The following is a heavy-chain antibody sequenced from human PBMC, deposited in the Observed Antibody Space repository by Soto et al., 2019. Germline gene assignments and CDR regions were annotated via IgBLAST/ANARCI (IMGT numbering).Heavy chain of an antibody. CDR3: ATSPRYCSSASCYLDS. J-gene: IGHJ4*02. Sequence: EVQLVESGGGLVQPGGSLRVSCAASGFTFSDHYMDWVRQAPGKGLEWVGRISKRANSYTTEYAASVRGRFTISRDDSKSSLYLQMNSLKTEDAAVYFCATSPRYCSSASCYLDSWGQGTLVTVSS. D-gene: IGHD2-2*01. CDR2: ISKRANSYTT. CDR1: GFTFSDHY. V-gene: IGHV3-72*01.